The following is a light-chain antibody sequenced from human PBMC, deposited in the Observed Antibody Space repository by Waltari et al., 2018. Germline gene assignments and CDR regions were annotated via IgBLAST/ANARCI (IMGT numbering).Light chain of an antibody. V-gene: IGLV2-14*03. CDR3: SSYTSSSTSWV. J-gene: IGLJ3*02. Sequence: QSALTQPASVSGSPGPSITLPCTGTSSDVGGYNYFSWYQQHPGKAPKLMIYDVSNRPSGVSNRFSGSKSGNTASLTISGLQAEDEADYYCSSYTSSSTSWVFGGGTKLTVL. CDR2: DVS. CDR1: SSDVGGYNY.